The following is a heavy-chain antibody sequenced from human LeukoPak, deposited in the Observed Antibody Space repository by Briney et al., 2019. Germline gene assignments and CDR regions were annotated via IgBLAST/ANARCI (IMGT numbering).Heavy chain of an antibody. Sequence: SVKVSCKASGGTFSSYAISWVRQAPGQGLEWVGGIIPIFGTANYAQKFQGRVTITADESTSTAYMEPSSLRSEDTAVYYCARNPGFGELFLGAFDIWGQGTMVTVSS. J-gene: IGHJ3*02. V-gene: IGHV1-69*13. D-gene: IGHD3-10*01. CDR1: GGTFSSYA. CDR2: IIPIFGTA. CDR3: ARNPGFGELFLGAFDI.